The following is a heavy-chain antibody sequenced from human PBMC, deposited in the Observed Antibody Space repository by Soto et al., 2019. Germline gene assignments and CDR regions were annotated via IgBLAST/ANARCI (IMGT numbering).Heavy chain of an antibody. CDR1: GFTFSSYA. V-gene: IGHV3-23*01. J-gene: IGHJ4*02. D-gene: IGHD3-22*01. CDR2: ISGSDSTI. CDR3: AKVFYYYDSSGYYYFDY. Sequence: LRLSCAASGFTFSSYAVSWVRQAPGKGPEWISSISGSDSTIYYADSVKGRFTISRDNSKNTLYLQMSSLRAEDTAVYYCAKVFYYYDSSGYYYFDYWGQGTLVTVSS.